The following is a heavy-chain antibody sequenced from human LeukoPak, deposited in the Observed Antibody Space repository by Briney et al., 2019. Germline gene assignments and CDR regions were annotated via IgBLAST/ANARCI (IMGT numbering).Heavy chain of an antibody. CDR3: ARGYDSSGYHYYFDY. V-gene: IGHV3-23*01. CDR2: ISGRADNT. Sequence: GGSLRLSCAASGFTFRSYGMNWVRQAPGKGLEWVASISGRADNTFYADFVKGRFTISRDNSRNTLFLHMNSLRAEDTALYYCARGYDSSGYHYYFDYWGQGTLVTVSS. CDR1: GFTFRSYG. D-gene: IGHD3-22*01. J-gene: IGHJ4*02.